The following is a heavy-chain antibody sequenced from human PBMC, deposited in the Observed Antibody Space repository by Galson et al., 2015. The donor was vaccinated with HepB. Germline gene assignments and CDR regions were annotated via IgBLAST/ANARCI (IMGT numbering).Heavy chain of an antibody. CDR2: IWFDGSKK. J-gene: IGHJ3*02. CDR3: ARYLGDYYGFDI. D-gene: IGHD2/OR15-2a*01. V-gene: IGHV3-33*01. Sequence: SLRLSCAASGAASGSTFSRHGMHWVRQAPGKGLEWVALIWFDGSKKYHAEYLKGRFTIPRDNSKNMLYLQMSSLGAEDTAMYYCARYLGDYYGFDIWGQGTMVIVSS. CDR1: GSTFSRHG.